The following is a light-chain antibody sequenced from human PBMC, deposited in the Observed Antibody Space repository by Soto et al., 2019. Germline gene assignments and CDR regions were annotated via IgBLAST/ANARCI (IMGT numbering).Light chain of an antibody. Sequence: DIQMTQSPSSLSASVGDRVTITCRTSQSISYFFNWYQQKPGKAPKLLIYAASSLESGVPSRFSGSGSGTDFTLTISSLQPEDFATYLCQQSYTAPLTFGGGTKVEIK. CDR2: AAS. CDR1: QSISYF. CDR3: QQSYTAPLT. V-gene: IGKV1-39*01. J-gene: IGKJ4*01.